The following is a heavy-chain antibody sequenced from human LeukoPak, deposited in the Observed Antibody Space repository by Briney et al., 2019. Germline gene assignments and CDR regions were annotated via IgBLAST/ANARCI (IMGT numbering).Heavy chain of an antibody. Sequence: SETLSLTCTVSGGSLSGSNYFWGWIRQPPGKGLEWIGSVSYSENTYYNPSLKSRVTISIDTSKSQFSLKLSSVIVADTAVYFCARHVKNVVPPVGDFWGQGTLVTVSS. CDR3: ARHVKNVVPPVGDF. V-gene: IGHV4-39*01. D-gene: IGHD2-21*01. CDR1: GGSLSGSNYF. J-gene: IGHJ4*02. CDR2: VSYSENT.